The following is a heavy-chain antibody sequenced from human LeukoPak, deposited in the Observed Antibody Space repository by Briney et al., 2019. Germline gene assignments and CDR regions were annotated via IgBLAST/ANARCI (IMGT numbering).Heavy chain of an antibody. Sequence: SETLSLTCTVSGGSISSSNHYWVWIRQPPGKGLEWIGAIYYTGSAYYNPSLKSRVTISVDTSKNQFSLKLSSVTAADTAVYYCARGIPPDYYDSSGPLDYWGQGTLVTVSS. CDR2: IYYTGSA. CDR1: GGSISSSNHY. V-gene: IGHV4-39*01. CDR3: ARGIPPDYYDSSGPLDY. J-gene: IGHJ4*02. D-gene: IGHD3-22*01.